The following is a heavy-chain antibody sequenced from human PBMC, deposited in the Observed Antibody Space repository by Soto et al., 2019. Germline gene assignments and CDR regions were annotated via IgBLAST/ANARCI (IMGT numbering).Heavy chain of an antibody. V-gene: IGHV1-8*01. J-gene: IGHJ5*02. Sequence: ASVKVSCKASGYTFTSYDINWVRQATGQGLEWMGWMNPNSGNTGYAQKFQGRVTMTRNTSISTAYMELSSLRSEDTAVYYCARNKRWNGGILPGYYWWCDPGGRETRDT. CDR1: GYTFTSYD. CDR2: MNPNSGNT. CDR3: ARNKRWNGGILPGYYWWCDP. D-gene: IGHD3-9*01.